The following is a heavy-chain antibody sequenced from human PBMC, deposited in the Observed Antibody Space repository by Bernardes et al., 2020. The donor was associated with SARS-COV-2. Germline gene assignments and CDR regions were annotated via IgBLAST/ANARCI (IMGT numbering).Heavy chain of an antibody. D-gene: IGHD3-3*01. Sequence: ASVKVSCMASVYTFTRYDTSCVRQATCQGLEWMGCKTSNYAKTCYGQNLQGRVNMTRNTSIGTAYMELSSLRSDVTAIYYCASTFRATGGYYMTWGQGTLVIVSS. V-gene: IGHV1-8*01. CDR2: KTSNYAKT. CDR1: VYTFTRYD. J-gene: IGHJ4*02. CDR3: ASTFRATGGYYMT.